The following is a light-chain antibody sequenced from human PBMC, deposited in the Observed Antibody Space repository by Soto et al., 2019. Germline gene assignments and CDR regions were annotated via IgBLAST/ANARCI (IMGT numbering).Light chain of an antibody. J-gene: IGKJ4*02. CDR1: QVVSRN. V-gene: IGKV3-15*01. Sequence: IVMTPSPATMSVSPGESATLSWRASQVVSRNLAWYQQKPGQAPRLLIYGASTRATGIPASCSGIGYGTEFILTISSLQSEDFAVDSSNQYNKXPLTCGRGSKV. CDR3: NQYNKXPLT. CDR2: GAS.